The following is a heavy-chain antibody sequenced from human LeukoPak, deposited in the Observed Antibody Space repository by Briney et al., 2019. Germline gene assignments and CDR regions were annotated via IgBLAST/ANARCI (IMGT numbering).Heavy chain of an antibody. CDR2: IYYSGST. V-gene: IGHV4-59*04. CDR1: GGSISSYY. J-gene: IGHJ4*02. Sequence: SETLSLTCTVSGGSISSYYWSWIRQPPGKGLEWIGYIYYSGSTYYNPSLKSRVTISVDTSKNQFSLKLSSVTAADTAVYYCARPTMVRGVPYYFDYWGQGTLVTVSS. D-gene: IGHD3-10*01. CDR3: ARPTMVRGVPYYFDY.